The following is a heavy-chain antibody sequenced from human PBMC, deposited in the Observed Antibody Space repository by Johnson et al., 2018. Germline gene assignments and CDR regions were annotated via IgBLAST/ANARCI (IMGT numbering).Heavy chain of an antibody. J-gene: IGHJ3*02. Sequence: QVQLVETGGGVVQPGRSLRLSCAASGFTFSSYGMHWVRQAPGKGLEWVAVISYDGSNKYYADSVKGRFTISRDNSKNTLYLQMNSLRAEDTAVYYCAKTYYYDSSDAFDIWGQGTMVTVSS. CDR3: AKTYYYDSSDAFDI. D-gene: IGHD3-22*01. V-gene: IGHV3-30*18. CDR1: GFTFSSYG. CDR2: ISYDGSNK.